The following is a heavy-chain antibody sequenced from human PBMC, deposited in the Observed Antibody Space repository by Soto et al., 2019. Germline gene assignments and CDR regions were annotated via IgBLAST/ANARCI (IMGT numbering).Heavy chain of an antibody. CDR2: ISWHSGSI. Sequence: EVQLVESGGGLVQPGRSLRLSCAASGFTFDDYAMHWVRQAPGKGLEWFSGISWHSGSIGYAGSVKGRFTISRDNAQNSVHLQQNKRRAEDTALYYCAKDERVEKGIMITFGGVINKDYYIDVWGKGTTVNVSS. V-gene: IGHV3-9*01. J-gene: IGHJ6*03. CDR3: AKDERVEKGIMITFGGVINKDYYIDV. CDR1: GFTFDDYA. D-gene: IGHD3-16*02.